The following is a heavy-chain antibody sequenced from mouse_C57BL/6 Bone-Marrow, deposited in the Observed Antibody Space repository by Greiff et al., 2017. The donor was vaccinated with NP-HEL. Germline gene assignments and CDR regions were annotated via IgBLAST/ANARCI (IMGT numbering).Heavy chain of an antibody. J-gene: IGHJ4*01. D-gene: IGHD1-1*01. CDR2: IDPENGDT. Sequence: VQLKESGAELVRPGASVKLSCTVSGFNIKDDYMHWVKQRPEQGLEWIGWIDPENGDTEYASQFQGTATITADTSSNTAYLQLSSLTSEDTAVYYCTTGGSSPYAMDYWGQGTSVTVSS. CDR1: GFNIKDDY. V-gene: IGHV14-4*01. CDR3: TTGGSSPYAMDY.